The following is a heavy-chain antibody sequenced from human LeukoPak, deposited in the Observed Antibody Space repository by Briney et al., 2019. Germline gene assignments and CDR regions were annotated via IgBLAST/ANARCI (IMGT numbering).Heavy chain of an antibody. CDR2: IRYEGSNK. D-gene: IGHD5-12*01. J-gene: IGHJ4*02. CDR3: AKQSVATGDFDY. CDR1: GFTFSSYG. V-gene: IGHV3-30*02. Sequence: PGGSLRLSCAASGFTFSSYGMHWVRQAPAKGLEWVAFIRYEGSNKYYADYVKSRFTISRHNSKNTLYLQMNSLRAEDTAVYYCAKQSVATGDFDYWGQGTLVTVSS.